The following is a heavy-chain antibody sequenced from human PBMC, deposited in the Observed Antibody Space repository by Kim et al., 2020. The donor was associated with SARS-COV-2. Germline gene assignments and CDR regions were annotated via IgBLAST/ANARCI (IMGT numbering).Heavy chain of an antibody. CDR2: SSASISCT. D-gene: IGHD4-17*01. Sequence: GGSLRLSCAASGFTFSSYAMSCVRHSLGKGPEKVSASSASISCTYYADYVKGRFNICRDNSKNTLYQQITSLIASETTEDTGRKFFVFTVTKSFPFDYLG. J-gene: IGHJ4*01. CDR1: GFTFSSYA. CDR3: RKFFVFTVTKSFPFDY. V-gene: IGHV3-23*01.